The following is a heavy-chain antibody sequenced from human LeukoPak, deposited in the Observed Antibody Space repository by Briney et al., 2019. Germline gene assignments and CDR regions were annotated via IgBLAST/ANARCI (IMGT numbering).Heavy chain of an antibody. CDR1: VYTFTSYD. V-gene: IGHV1-8*01. J-gene: IGHJ4*02. Sequence: VNVSCKASVYTFTSYDINGLGQATGRGRDGMGWRNPNSGKTGYAQKFQGRGPMTRNTSISTAYMQLSSQRSEDTAVYYCARSRDDYDYWGQGPLVTVSS. CDR3: ARSRDDYDY. D-gene: IGHD3-16*01. CDR2: RNPNSGKT.